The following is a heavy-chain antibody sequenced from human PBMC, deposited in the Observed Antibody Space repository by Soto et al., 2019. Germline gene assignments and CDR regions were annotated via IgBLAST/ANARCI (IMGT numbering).Heavy chain of an antibody. CDR3: ARPAYYYDSSGYYYAFDI. V-gene: IGHV1-2*02. CDR2: INPNSGGT. J-gene: IGHJ3*02. D-gene: IGHD3-22*01. Sequence: ASVKVSCKASGYTFTGYYMHWVRQAPGQGLEWMGWINPNSGGTNYAQKFQGRVTMTRDTSISTAYMELSRLRSDDTAVYYCARPAYYYDSSGYYYAFDIWGQGTMVTVSS. CDR1: GYTFTGYY.